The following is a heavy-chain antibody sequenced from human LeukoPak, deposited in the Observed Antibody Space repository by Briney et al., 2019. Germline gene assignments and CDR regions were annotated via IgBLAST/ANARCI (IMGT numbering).Heavy chain of an antibody. J-gene: IGHJ4*02. CDR3: ARYVVYGSGKYYFDY. Sequence: SETLSLTCTVSGGSVSSTTYYWSWIRQPPGKGLEWIASINYSGSTYHNPSLKSRVTTSVDTSENQFSLKLSSVTAADTAVYYCARYVVYGSGKYYFDYWGQGTLVTVSS. CDR1: GGSVSSTTYY. CDR2: INYSGST. V-gene: IGHV4-39*01. D-gene: IGHD3-10*01.